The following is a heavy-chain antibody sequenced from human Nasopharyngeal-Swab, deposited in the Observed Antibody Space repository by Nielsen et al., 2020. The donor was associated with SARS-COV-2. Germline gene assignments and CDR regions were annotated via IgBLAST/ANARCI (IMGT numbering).Heavy chain of an antibody. V-gene: IGHV4-30-2*01. CDR2: IYHSGST. CDR3: ARVGIAAAGGLPNDY. J-gene: IGHJ4*02. D-gene: IGHD6-13*01. Sequence: RQAPGKGLEWIGYIYHSGSTYYNPSLKSRVTISVDRSKNQFSLKLSSVTAADTAVYYCARVGIAAAGGLPNDYWGQGTLVTVSS.